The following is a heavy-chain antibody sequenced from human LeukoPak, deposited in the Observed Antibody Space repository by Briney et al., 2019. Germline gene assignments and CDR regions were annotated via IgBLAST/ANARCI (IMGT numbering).Heavy chain of an antibody. CDR3: ARLGQQLVRGWFDP. D-gene: IGHD6-13*01. CDR2: INHSGST. J-gene: IGHJ5*02. CDR1: GVSFSGYY. Sequence: KPSETLSLTCAVYGVSFSGYYWSWIRQPPGKGLEWIGEINHSGSTDYNPSLKSRVTISVDTSKNQFSLKLSSVTAADTAVYYCARLGQQLVRGWFDPWGQGTLVTVSS. V-gene: IGHV4-34*01.